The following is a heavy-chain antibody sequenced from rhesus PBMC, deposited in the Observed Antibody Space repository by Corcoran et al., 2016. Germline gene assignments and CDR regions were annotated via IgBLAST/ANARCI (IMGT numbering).Heavy chain of an antibody. CDR1: GGSISSNY. CDR3: ARGTMVVVQYFDY. V-gene: IGHV4-160*01. J-gene: IGHJ4*01. D-gene: IGHD3-28*01. CDR2: IYSRGGGP. Sequence: QVQLQESGPGLVKPSETLSLTCAVSGGSISSNYWSWLRQAPGKGLEWIGRIYSRGGGPDSNPSLISRVTISTDTSQNQFSLKLSSVTAADTAVYYCARGTMVVVQYFDYWGQGVLVTVSS.